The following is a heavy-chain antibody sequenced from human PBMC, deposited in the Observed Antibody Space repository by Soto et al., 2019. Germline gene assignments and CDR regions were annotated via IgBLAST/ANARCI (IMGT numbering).Heavy chain of an antibody. Sequence: TYTVSGGSMSSSRYYWCWIRKPPGTGLEWIGSIYYSGSTYYNPSLKSRVTISVDTSKNQFSLKLSSVTAADTAVYYCARHGEMATTSIAYNYYFGMDVWVQ. V-gene: IGHV4-39*01. J-gene: IGHJ6*02. D-gene: IGHD5-12*01. CDR3: ARHGEMATTSIAYNYYFGMDV. CDR1: GGSMSSSRYY. CDR2: IYYSGST.